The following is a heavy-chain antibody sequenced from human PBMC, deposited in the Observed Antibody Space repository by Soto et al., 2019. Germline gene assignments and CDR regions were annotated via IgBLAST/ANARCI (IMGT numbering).Heavy chain of an antibody. CDR2: INPYSGNT. D-gene: IGHD3-10*01. CDR1: GYTFSNYG. CDR3: ARVNQSQYRRGDNWFDP. V-gene: IGHV1-18*04. J-gene: IGHJ5*02. Sequence: QVQLVQSGAEVKKPGASVKVSCKASGYTFSNYGLSWVRQAPGQGLEWMGWINPYSGNTKYIQKLQGRVTLTTDTSTSTAYMELRSLRSDDTAVYYCARVNQSQYRRGDNWFDPWGQGTLVTVS.